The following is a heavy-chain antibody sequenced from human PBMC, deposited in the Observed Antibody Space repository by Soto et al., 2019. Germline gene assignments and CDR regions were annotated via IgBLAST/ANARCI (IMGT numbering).Heavy chain of an antibody. V-gene: IGHV1-69*06. CDR2: IIPIFGTA. CDR3: AGYCSSTSCYFWVGFDY. D-gene: IGHD2-2*01. Sequence: GASVKVSCKASGGTFSSYAISWVRQAPGQGLEWMGGIIPIFGTANYAQKFQGRVTITADKSTSTAYMELSSLRSEDTAVYYCAGYCSSTSCYFWVGFDYWGQGTLVTVSS. J-gene: IGHJ4*02. CDR1: GGTFSSYA.